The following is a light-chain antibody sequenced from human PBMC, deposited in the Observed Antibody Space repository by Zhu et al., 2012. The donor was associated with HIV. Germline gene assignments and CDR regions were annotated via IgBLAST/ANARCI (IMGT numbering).Light chain of an antibody. Sequence: CRASHSVSSTLAWYQQKPGQAPRLLIYGAFTRATGIPARFSGRGSGTEFTLTISSLQSEDFAVYYCQQYSDWPLTFGGGTKVGSN. V-gene: IGKV3-15*01. CDR1: HSVSST. CDR2: GAF. J-gene: IGKJ4*01. CDR3: QQYSDWPLT.